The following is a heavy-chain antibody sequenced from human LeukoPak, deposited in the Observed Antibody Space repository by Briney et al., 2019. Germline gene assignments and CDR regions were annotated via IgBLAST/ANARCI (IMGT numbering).Heavy chain of an antibody. J-gene: IGHJ6*03. CDR2: IRYDGSNK. CDR1: GFTFSSCG. D-gene: IGHD2-15*01. V-gene: IGHV3-30*02. Sequence: GGSLRLSCAASGFTFSSCGMHWVRQAPGKGLEWVAFIRYDGSNKYYADSVKGRFTISRDNSKNTLYLQMNSLRAEDTAVYYCAKVSFVGYYYYMDVWGKGTTVTVSS. CDR3: AKVSFVGYYYYMDV.